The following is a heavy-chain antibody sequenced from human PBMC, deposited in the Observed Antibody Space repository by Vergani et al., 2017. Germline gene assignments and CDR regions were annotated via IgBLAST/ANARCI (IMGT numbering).Heavy chain of an antibody. J-gene: IGHJ2*01. D-gene: IGHD3-10*01. V-gene: IGHV3-23*01. CDR1: GGSISSSSYY. CDR3: AKWGVPHWYFDL. CDR2: ISGSGGST. Sequence: LQLQESGPGLVKPSETLSLTCTVSGGSISSSSYYWGWIRQPPGKGLEWVSAISGSGGSTYYADSVKGRFTISRDNSKNTLYLQMNSLRAEDTAVYYCAKWGVPHWYFDLWGRGTLVTVSS.